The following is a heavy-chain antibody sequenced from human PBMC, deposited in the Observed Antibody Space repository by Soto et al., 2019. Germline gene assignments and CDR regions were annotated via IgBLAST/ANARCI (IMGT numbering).Heavy chain of an antibody. CDR2: INSDGRST. CDR3: ARRRDWYYYGLDV. CDR1: SVTFSSYW. V-gene: IGHV3-74*01. J-gene: IGHJ6*02. D-gene: IGHD2-21*01. Sequence: GGSLRLSCAASSVTFSSYWIYWGCQGPGKGLVWVSRINSDGRSTRYADSAKDRLSISRENSTCTLYLQMNTLRAEDSDVYYCARRRDWYYYGLDVWGQGTTVTVSS.